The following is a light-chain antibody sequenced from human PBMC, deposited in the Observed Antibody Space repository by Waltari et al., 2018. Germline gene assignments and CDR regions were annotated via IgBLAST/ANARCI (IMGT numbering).Light chain of an antibody. Sequence: SYELTQPPSVSVSPGQTASITCSGDRLGDKYASWYQQKPGQSPVLVIYQDTKRPSGIPERFSGSNSGNTATLTISGIQAMDEADYYCQAWDSTTVGVGGGTKLTVL. V-gene: IGLV3-1*01. J-gene: IGLJ2*01. CDR3: QAWDSTTVG. CDR2: QDT. CDR1: RLGDKY.